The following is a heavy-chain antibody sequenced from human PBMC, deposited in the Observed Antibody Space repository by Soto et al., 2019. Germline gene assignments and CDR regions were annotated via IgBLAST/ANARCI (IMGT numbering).Heavy chain of an antibody. V-gene: IGHV4-30-2*01. Sequence: SSETLSLTCAVSGGSISSGGYSWSWIRQPPGKGLERIGYIYHSGSTYYNPSLKSRVTISVDRSKNQFSLRLSSVTAADTAVYYCARGDSSGYYYSYYFDYWGQGTLVTVSA. CDR1: GGSISSGGYS. J-gene: IGHJ4*02. CDR2: IYHSGST. CDR3: ARGDSSGYYYSYYFDY. D-gene: IGHD3-22*01.